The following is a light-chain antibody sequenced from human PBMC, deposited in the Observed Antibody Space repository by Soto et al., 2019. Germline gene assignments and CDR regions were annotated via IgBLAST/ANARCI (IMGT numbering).Light chain of an antibody. CDR3: KQYNSY. Sequence: DIQMTQSPSTLSASVGDRVTITCRASQSISSWLAWYQQKPGKAPKLLIYDASSLESGVPSRFSGSGYGTGFTLTISSLQPDDFATYYCKQYNSYFGGGTKVDSK. CDR2: DAS. V-gene: IGKV1-5*01. J-gene: IGKJ4*01. CDR1: QSISSW.